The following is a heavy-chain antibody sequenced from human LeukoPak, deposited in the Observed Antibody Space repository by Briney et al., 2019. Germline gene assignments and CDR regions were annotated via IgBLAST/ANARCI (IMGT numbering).Heavy chain of an antibody. D-gene: IGHD1-26*01. CDR1: GFTFSFYE. CDR2: ISSSGSTI. Sequence: GRSLRLSCAASGFTFSFYEMNWVRQAPGKGLEWVSYISSSGSTIYYADSVKGRFTISRDNAKNSLYLQMNSLRAEDTAVYYCASSKRRWELLNYWGQGTLVTVSS. CDR3: ASSKRRWELLNY. V-gene: IGHV3-48*03. J-gene: IGHJ4*02.